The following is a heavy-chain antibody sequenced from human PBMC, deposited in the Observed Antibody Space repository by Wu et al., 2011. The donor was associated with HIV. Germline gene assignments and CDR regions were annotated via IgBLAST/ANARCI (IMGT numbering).Heavy chain of an antibody. CDR2: IIPIFGTA. CDR1: GGTFSSYT. CDR3: ARVLPIGAAAGKGFWYFDL. V-gene: IGHV1-69*05. Sequence: QVQLVQSGAEVEKPGSSVKVSCKASGGTFSSYTMSWVRQAPGQGLEWMGGIIPIFGTANYAQKFQGRVTITTDESTSTAYMELSSLRSEDTAVYYCARVLPIGAAAGKGFWYFDLWGRGTLVTVSS. D-gene: IGHD6-13*01. J-gene: IGHJ2*01.